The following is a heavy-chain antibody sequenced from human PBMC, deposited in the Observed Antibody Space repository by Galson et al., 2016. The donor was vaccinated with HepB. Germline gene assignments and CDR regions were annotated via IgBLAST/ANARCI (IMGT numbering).Heavy chain of an antibody. Sequence: SLRLSCAASGFTFSSYWMHWVRQAPGEGLVWVSHTSGDGSSTHYGDSVKGRFTVSRDNSKNTLYLQMNSLRAEDTAVYYCVRDKVTPGTNWFDPWGQGTLVTVSS. CDR3: VRDKVTPGTNWFDP. V-gene: IGHV3-74*01. J-gene: IGHJ5*02. CDR2: TSGDGSST. D-gene: IGHD4-11*01. CDR1: GFTFSSYW.